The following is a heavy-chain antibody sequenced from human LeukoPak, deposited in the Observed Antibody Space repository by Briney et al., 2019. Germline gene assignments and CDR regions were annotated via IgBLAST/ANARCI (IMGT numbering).Heavy chain of an antibody. D-gene: IGHD3-22*01. CDR2: ISGSGGGT. V-gene: IGHV3-23*01. Sequence: HPGGSLRLSCEVSGFRFRDYAMTWVRQAPGKGLEWVSSISGSGGGTFHADSVKGRFPISRDNSKNTLYLQMNSLRAEDTAVYYCAKGGSSGYYYANPFDYWGQGTLVTVSS. CDR1: GFRFRDYA. J-gene: IGHJ4*02. CDR3: AKGGSSGYYYANPFDY.